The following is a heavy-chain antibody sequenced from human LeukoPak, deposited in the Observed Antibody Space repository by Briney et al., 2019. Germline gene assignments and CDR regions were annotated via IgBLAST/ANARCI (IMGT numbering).Heavy chain of an antibody. CDR1: GFTFHPTA. J-gene: IGHJ6*03. V-gene: IGHV3-9*03. D-gene: IGHD4-17*01. Sequence: PGRSLRLSCAASGFTFHPTAMHWVRQAPGKGLEWVSGISWNSGSIGYADSVKGRFTISRDNAKNSLYLQMNSLRAEDMALYYCAKGSYGDYRFYYMDVWGKGTTVIVSS. CDR2: ISWNSGSI. CDR3: AKGSYGDYRFYYMDV.